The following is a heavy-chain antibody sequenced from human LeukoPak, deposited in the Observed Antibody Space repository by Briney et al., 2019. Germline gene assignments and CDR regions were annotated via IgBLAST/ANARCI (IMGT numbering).Heavy chain of an antibody. Sequence: GSLRLSCAASGFTFSSCSMNWVRQAPGKGLEWVSSISSSSSYIYYADSVKGRFTISRDNAKNSLYLQMNSLRAEDTAVYYCARDVGDDAFDIWGQGTMVTVSS. CDR1: GFTFSSCS. V-gene: IGHV3-21*01. CDR2: ISSSSSYI. J-gene: IGHJ3*02. CDR3: ARDVGDDAFDI.